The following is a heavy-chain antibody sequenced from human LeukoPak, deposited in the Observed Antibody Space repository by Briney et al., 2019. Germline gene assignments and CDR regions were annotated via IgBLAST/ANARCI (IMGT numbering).Heavy chain of an antibody. Sequence: EASVKVSCKASGGTFISYAISWVRQAPGQGLEWMGGMIPIFGTANYAQKCQGRVTITTDESTSAAYMELSSLRPEDTAVYYCARRDYYYYYMDVWGKGTTVTVSS. CDR3: ARRDYYYYYMDV. J-gene: IGHJ6*03. V-gene: IGHV1-69*05. CDR1: GGTFISYA. CDR2: MIPIFGTA.